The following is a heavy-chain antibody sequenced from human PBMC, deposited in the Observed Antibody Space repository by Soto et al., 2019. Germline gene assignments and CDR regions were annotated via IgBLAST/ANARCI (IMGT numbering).Heavy chain of an antibody. J-gene: IGHJ4*02. V-gene: IGHV4-39*01. Sequence: QLQLQESGPGLVKPSETLSLTCTVSGGSISSSSYYWGWIRQPPGKGLEWIGSIYYSGSTYYNPSLKSRVTISVDTSKNQFSLKLSSVTAADTAVYYCARYPNYGNALDYWGQGTLVTVSS. CDR2: IYYSGST. CDR3: ARYPNYGNALDY. CDR1: GGSISSSSYY. D-gene: IGHD4-4*01.